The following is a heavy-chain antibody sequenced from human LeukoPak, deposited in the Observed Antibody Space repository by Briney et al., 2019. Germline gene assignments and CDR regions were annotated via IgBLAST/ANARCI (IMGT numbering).Heavy chain of an antibody. V-gene: IGHV3-7*03. J-gene: IGHJ4*02. D-gene: IGHD6-19*01. CDR3: VKNDGWFHLAQ. Sequence: PGGSLRLSCVASGFTISGHAMSWVRQAPGKGLEWVGHIKNDGSETYYLDSLKGRFSISRDNTNNALYLQMNSLRVEDTAVYYCVKNDGWFHLAQWGQGTLVTVSS. CDR1: GFTISGHA. CDR2: IKNDGSET.